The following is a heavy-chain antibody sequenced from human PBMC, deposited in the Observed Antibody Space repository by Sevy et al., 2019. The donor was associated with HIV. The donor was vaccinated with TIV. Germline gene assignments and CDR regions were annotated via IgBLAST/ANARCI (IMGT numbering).Heavy chain of an antibody. V-gene: IGHV3-30*04. CDR1: GFTFSSYD. CDR2: TSHDGKYN. CDR3: ARLFSCGGDCYYLDY. Sequence: GGSLRRSCAGSGFTFSSYDMHWVRQAPGKGLEWVAVTSHDGKYNNYADSVKVRFTISRDNFKNTLYLQMNSLRVEDTAVYFCARLFSCGGDCYYLDYWGQGALVTVSS. D-gene: IGHD2-21*02. J-gene: IGHJ4*02.